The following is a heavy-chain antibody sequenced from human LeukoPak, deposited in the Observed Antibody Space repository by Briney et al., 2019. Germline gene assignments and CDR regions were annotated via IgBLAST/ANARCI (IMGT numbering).Heavy chain of an antibody. CDR1: GFTFSTYA. D-gene: IGHD3-22*01. Sequence: GGSLRLSCAASGFTFSTYAMSWVRQAPGKGLEWVSAISGSGGSTYYADSVKGRFTISRDNSKNTLYLQMNSLRAEDTAVYYCAKSSYYDSSGYYREYYFDYWGQGTLVTVSS. V-gene: IGHV3-23*01. CDR3: AKSSYYDSSGYYREYYFDY. J-gene: IGHJ4*02. CDR2: ISGSGGST.